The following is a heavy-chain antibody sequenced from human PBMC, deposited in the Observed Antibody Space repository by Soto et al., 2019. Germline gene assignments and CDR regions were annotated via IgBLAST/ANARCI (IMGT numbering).Heavy chain of an antibody. V-gene: IGHV4-34*01. CDR2: INDSGST. Sequence: SETLSLTCAVYGGSFRGHYWSWIRQPPGKGLEWIGEINDSGSTNYNPSLKSRVTISVDTSKNQFSLKLSSVNAADTAVYYCARGYTSGGWGCWGQGTQVTVSS. CDR3: ARGYTSGGWGC. J-gene: IGHJ4*02. CDR1: GGSFRGHY. D-gene: IGHD6-19*01.